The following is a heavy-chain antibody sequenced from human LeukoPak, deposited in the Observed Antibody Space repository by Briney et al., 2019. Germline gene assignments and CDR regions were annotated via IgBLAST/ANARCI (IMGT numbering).Heavy chain of an antibody. Sequence: SETLSLTCAVYGGSFSGYYWSWIRQPPGKGLEWIGEINHSGSTNYNPSLKSRVTISVDTSKNQFSLKLSSVTAADTAVYYCARPFYSSSRYVNWFDPWGQGTLVTVSS. CDR2: INHSGST. J-gene: IGHJ5*02. CDR3: ARPFYSSSRYVNWFDP. CDR1: GGSFSGYY. V-gene: IGHV4-34*01. D-gene: IGHD6-13*01.